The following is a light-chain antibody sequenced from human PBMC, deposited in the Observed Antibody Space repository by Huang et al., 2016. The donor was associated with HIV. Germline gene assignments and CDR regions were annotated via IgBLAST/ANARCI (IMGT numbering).Light chain of an antibody. V-gene: IGKV3-15*01. CDR1: QSVGSD. J-gene: IGKJ1*01. Sequence: EIVMTQSPATLPVSPGERVTLSCRASQSVGSDLAWYQQKPGQPPRRLIYGAATRATGIPARFSGSGSGTEFTLTISSLQSEDFAVYYCQQYNNWLWTFGQGTRVEIK. CDR2: GAA. CDR3: QQYNNWLWT.